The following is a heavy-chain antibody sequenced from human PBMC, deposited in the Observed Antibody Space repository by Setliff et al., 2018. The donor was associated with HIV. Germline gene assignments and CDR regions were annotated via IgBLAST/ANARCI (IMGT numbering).Heavy chain of an antibody. J-gene: IGHJ3*02. CDR2: ISAYNDNT. CDR3: AREPRYYHTSGTDAFDI. Sequence: ASVKVSCKASGGTFSSYAISWVRQAPGQGLEWMGWISAYNDNTKDAQKFQGRVTMTTDTSTSTAYMELRSLRSDDTAVYYCAREPRYYHTSGTDAFDIWGQGTMVTVS. CDR1: GGTFSSYA. V-gene: IGHV1-18*01. D-gene: IGHD3-22*01.